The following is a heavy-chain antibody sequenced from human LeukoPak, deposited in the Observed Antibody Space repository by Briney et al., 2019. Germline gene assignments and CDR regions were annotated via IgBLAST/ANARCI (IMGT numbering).Heavy chain of an antibody. CDR2: LNSDGSTT. J-gene: IGHJ4*02. CDR1: GFAFSSYW. V-gene: IGHV3-74*01. CDR3: ARATETYYYGSGLGY. D-gene: IGHD3-10*01. Sequence: GGSLRLSCAASGFAFSSYWMHWVCQAPGKGLEWVSRLNSDGSTTSYADSVKGRFTISRDNAKNTLYLQMNSLRDEDTAVYYCARATETYYYGSGLGYWGQGTLVTVSS.